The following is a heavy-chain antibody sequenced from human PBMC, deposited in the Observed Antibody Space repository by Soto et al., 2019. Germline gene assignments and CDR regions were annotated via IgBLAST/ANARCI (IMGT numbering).Heavy chain of an antibody. CDR3: ARDFFDSSDYTTNWFDP. D-gene: IGHD3-22*01. Sequence: SETLSPTCSVSGDSLSNSRFYWAWVRQPPGEGLEWIGSIYHTGNAYYNPSLKSRVTISVDTSKNQFSLKLTSVTAADAALYYCARDFFDSSDYTTNWFDPWGQGTLVTVSS. CDR2: IYHTGNA. J-gene: IGHJ5*02. V-gene: IGHV4-39*01. CDR1: GDSLSNSRFY.